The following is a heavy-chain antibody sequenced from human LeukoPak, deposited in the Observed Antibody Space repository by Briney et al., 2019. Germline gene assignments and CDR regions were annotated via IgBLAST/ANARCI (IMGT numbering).Heavy chain of an antibody. Sequence: ASVKVSCKASGYTFTGYYMHWVRQAPGQGLEWMGWINPNSGGTNYAQKFQGRGTMTRDTSISTAYMELSRLRSDDTAVYYCAKSTTVTTWVVDYWGQGTLVTVSS. CDR1: GYTFTGYY. D-gene: IGHD4-17*01. CDR2: INPNSGGT. J-gene: IGHJ4*02. V-gene: IGHV1-2*02. CDR3: AKSTTVTTWVVDY.